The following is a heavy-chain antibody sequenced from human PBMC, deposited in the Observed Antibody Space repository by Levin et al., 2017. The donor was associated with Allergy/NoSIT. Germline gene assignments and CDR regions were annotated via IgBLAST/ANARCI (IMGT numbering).Heavy chain of an antibody. D-gene: IGHD3-10*01. CDR1: GGSISSSSYY. J-gene: IGHJ4*02. Sequence: PSETLSLTCTVSGGSISSSSYYWGWIRQPPGKGLEWIGSIYYSGSTYYNPSLKSRVTISVDTSKNQFSLKLSSVTAADTAVYYCARHTLWVWYFDYWGQGTLVTVSS. V-gene: IGHV4-39*01. CDR2: IYYSGST. CDR3: ARHTLWVWYFDY.